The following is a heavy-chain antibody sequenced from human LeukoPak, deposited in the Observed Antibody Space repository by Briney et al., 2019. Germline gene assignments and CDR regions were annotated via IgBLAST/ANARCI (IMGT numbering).Heavy chain of an antibody. V-gene: IGHV4-34*01. CDR3: ARARGLYCSSTSCYYYYYYMDV. CDR1: GGSFSGYY. D-gene: IGHD2-2*01. J-gene: IGHJ6*03. CDR2: INHSGST. Sequence: SETLSLTCAVYGGSFSGYYWSWIRQPPGKGLEWIGEINHSGSTNYNPSLKSRVTISVDTSKNQFSLKLSSVTAADTAVYYCARARGLYCSSTSCYYYYYYMDVWGKGTTVTVSS.